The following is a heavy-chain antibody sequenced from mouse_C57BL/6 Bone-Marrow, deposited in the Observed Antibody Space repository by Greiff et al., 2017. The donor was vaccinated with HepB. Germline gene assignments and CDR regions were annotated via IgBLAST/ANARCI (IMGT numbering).Heavy chain of an antibody. V-gene: IGHV1-69*01. CDR3: ARGEIYYGNYFFFDY. CDR1: GYTFTSYW. J-gene: IGHJ2*01. D-gene: IGHD2-1*01. CDR2: IDPSDSYT. Sequence: QVQLQQPGAELVMPGASVKLSCKASGYTFTSYWMHWVKQRPGQGLEWIGEIDPSDSYTNYNQKFKGKSTLTVDKSSSTAYMQLSSLTSEDSAVYYCARGEIYYGNYFFFDYWGQGTTLTVSS.